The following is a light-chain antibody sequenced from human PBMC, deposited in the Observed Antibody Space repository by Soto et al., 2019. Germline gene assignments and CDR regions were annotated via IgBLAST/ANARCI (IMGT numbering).Light chain of an antibody. V-gene: IGLV1-44*01. CDR3: AAWDDSLRML. J-gene: IGLJ2*01. CDR1: SSNIGSKT. CDR2: NNN. Sequence: QSVLTQPPSASGTPGQRVTISCSGSSSNIGSKTVNWYQELPGTAPKLLMYNNNQRPSGVPDRFSGSKSGTSASLAISGLQSEDEADYYCAAWDDSLRMLFGGGTKLTVL.